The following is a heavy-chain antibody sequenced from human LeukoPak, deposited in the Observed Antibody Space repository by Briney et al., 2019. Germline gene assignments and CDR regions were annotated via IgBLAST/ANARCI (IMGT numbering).Heavy chain of an antibody. D-gene: IGHD3-10*01. CDR1: GFTFSSYG. Sequence: PGGSRRLSCAASGFTFSSYGMHWVRQAPGKGLEWVAVIWYDGSNKYYADSVKGRFTISRENSKNTLYLQMNSLRAEDTAVYYCARVETMVRGVIKAHYYYYYGMDVWGKGTTVTVSS. V-gene: IGHV3-33*01. CDR3: ARVETMVRGVIKAHYYYYYGMDV. J-gene: IGHJ6*04. CDR2: IWYDGSNK.